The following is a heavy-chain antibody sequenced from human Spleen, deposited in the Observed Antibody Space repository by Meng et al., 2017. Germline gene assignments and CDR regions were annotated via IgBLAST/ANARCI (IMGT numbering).Heavy chain of an antibody. CDR2: IYHSGST. CDR1: GGSIRSSNW. Sequence: QVQLQESGPGLVKASGTLSLTCAVSGGSIRSSNWWSWVRQPPGKGLEWIGEIYHSGSTNYNPSLKSRVTISLDKSKNQFSLKLSSVTAADTAVYYCARIPDYDTSASWGQGTLVTVSS. CDR3: ARIPDYDTSAS. J-gene: IGHJ5*02. D-gene: IGHD3-22*01. V-gene: IGHV4-4*02.